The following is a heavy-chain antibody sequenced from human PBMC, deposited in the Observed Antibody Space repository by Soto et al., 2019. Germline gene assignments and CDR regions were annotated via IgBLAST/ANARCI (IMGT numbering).Heavy chain of an antibody. D-gene: IGHD1-20*01. V-gene: IGHV3-33*01. CDR1: GFTFRSYG. Sequence: QVQLVESGGGVVQPGRSLRLSCAASGFTFRSYGMHWVRQAPGKGLEWVAIIWHDGSNKYYGDSVNGRFTISRDNSQNTLYLQMNSLRVEDTAVYYCAREGSQEVMYKDQWGQGTLVTVSS. J-gene: IGHJ4*02. CDR2: IWHDGSNK. CDR3: AREGSQEVMYKDQ.